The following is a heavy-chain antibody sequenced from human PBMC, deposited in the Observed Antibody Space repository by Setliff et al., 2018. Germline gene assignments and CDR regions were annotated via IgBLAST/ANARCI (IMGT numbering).Heavy chain of an antibody. Sequence: PGGSLRLSCEASGFSFSSYAMNWVRQAPGKGLEWVSYINSGGTKIYYADSVEGRFTISRDNGKNSLFLQMNSVRAEDTAVYYCARSINGYQQRYDFWGQGALVTSPQ. CDR2: INSGGTKI. CDR3: ARSINGYQQRYDF. J-gene: IGHJ4*02. D-gene: IGHD3-16*01. CDR1: GFSFSSYA. V-gene: IGHV3-48*03.